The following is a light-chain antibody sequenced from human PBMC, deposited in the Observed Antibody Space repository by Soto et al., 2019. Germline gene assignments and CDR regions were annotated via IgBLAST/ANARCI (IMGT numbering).Light chain of an antibody. J-gene: IGKJ1*01. CDR1: RSLVSSDGNTY. CDR3: MQSTHWPGT. V-gene: IGKV2-30*01. CDR2: KVS. Sequence: DVVMTQSPLSLPVTLGQPASISCSSSRSLVSSDGNTYLNWFQKRPGQSPRRLIYKVSNRDSGVXDXXSGSGSDTDFTLKISRVEAEDVGFYYCMQSTHWPGTFGQGTQVEIK.